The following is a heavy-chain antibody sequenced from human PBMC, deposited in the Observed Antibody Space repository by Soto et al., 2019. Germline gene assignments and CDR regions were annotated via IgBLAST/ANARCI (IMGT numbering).Heavy chain of an antibody. Sequence: SVKVSCKASGYTFPSYGISWLRQAPGRGLEWMGWISAYNGNTNYAQKLQDRVTMTTDTSTSTAYMELRSLRSDDTAVYYCARDLRLVLGNWFDPWGQGXLVTVYS. V-gene: IGHV1-18*01. J-gene: IGHJ5*02. CDR1: GYTFPSYG. D-gene: IGHD2-15*01. CDR2: ISAYNGNT. CDR3: ARDLRLVLGNWFDP.